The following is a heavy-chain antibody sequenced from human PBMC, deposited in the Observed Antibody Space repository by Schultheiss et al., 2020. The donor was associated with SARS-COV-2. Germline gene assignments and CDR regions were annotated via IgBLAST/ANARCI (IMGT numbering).Heavy chain of an antibody. CDR2: ISYDGSNK. D-gene: IGHD4-23*01. J-gene: IGHJ4*02. CDR3: AREVPSTVDFDY. V-gene: IGHV3-30*01. Sequence: GGSLRLSCAASGFTFSSYAMHWVRQAPGKGLEWVAVISYDGSNKYYADSVKGRFTISRDNSKNTLYLQMNSLRAEDTAVYYCAREVPSTVDFDYWGQGTLVTVSS. CDR1: GFTFSSYA.